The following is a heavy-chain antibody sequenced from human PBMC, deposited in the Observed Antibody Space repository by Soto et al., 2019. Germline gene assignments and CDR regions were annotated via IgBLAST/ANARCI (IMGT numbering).Heavy chain of an antibody. D-gene: IGHD2-15*01. V-gene: IGHV4-30-4*01. Sequence: QVQLQESGPGLVKPSQTLSLTCTVSGGSISSGDYYWSWIRQPPGKVLEWIGYIYYSGSTYYNPSLKSRVTISVDTSKNQFSLKLSSVTAADTAVYYCARGYCSGGSCYSTEPPFDYCGQGTLVTVSS. CDR1: GGSISSGDYY. J-gene: IGHJ4*02. CDR3: ARGYCSGGSCYSTEPPFDY. CDR2: IYYSGST.